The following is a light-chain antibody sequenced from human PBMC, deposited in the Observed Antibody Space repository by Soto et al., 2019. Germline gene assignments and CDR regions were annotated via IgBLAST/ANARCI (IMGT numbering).Light chain of an antibody. J-gene: IGKJ1*01. CDR1: QAIGDW. Sequence: DIQITQSPASWSASLGDRVTITCRASQAIGDWLAWYQQKPGKAPKLLIYAASSLQSGVPSRFSGSGSGTEFTLTISSLQTDDFATYYCQQYNSFWTFGQGTKVDIK. CDR2: AAS. V-gene: IGKV1D-16*01. CDR3: QQYNSFWT.